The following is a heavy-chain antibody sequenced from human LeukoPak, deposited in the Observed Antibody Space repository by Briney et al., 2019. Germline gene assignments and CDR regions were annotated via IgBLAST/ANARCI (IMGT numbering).Heavy chain of an antibody. Sequence: PGRSLRLSCAASGFTFSSYAMHWVRQAPGKGLEWVAVISYDGSNKHYADSVKGRFTISRDNSKNTLYLQMNSLRAEDTAVYYCAKGGPSSSWTYYFDYWGQGTLVTVSS. D-gene: IGHD6-13*01. CDR3: AKGGPSSSWTYYFDY. V-gene: IGHV3-30*04. J-gene: IGHJ4*02. CDR1: GFTFSSYA. CDR2: ISYDGSNK.